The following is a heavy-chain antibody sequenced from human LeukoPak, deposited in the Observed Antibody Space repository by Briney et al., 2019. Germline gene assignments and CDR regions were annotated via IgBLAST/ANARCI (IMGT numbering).Heavy chain of an antibody. CDR2: IYYSGST. CDR3: ASITLRVLDY. V-gene: IGHV4-39*01. Sequence: PSETLSLTCTVSGGSISSSSYYWGWIRQPPGKGLEWIGSIYYSGSTCYNPPLKSRVTISVDTSKNQFSLKLSSVTAADTAVYYCASITLRVLDYWGQGTLVTVSS. D-gene: IGHD3-3*01. J-gene: IGHJ4*02. CDR1: GGSISSSSYY.